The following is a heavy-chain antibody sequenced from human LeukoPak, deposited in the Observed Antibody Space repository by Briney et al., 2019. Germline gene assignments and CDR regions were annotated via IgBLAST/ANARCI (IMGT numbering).Heavy chain of an antibody. CDR1: GFTFSSHL. CDR2: ISSDGTYT. J-gene: IGHJ6*02. D-gene: IGHD6-19*01. V-gene: IGHV3-74*01. Sequence: PGGSLRLSCAASGFTFSSHLMDWVRQAPGKGLVWVSRISSDGTYTNYADSVKGRFTISRDNSKNTLYLQMNSLRAEDTAVYYCARTVAGAQYYYYYYGMDVWGQGTTVTVSS. CDR3: ARTVAGAQYYYYYYGMDV.